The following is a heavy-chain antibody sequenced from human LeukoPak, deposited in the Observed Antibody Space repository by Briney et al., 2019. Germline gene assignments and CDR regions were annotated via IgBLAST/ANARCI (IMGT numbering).Heavy chain of an antibody. J-gene: IGHJ4*02. V-gene: IGHV3-74*01. Sequence: GGSLRLSCAASGFTFSSHWMHWVRQAPGKGLMWVSRINSDGSSATYADSVKGRFTISRDNAKNTLYLQMNSLRAEDTAVYYCARDYYGSGDYWGQGTLVTVSS. D-gene: IGHD3-10*01. CDR2: INSDGSSA. CDR3: ARDYYGSGDY. CDR1: GFTFSSHW.